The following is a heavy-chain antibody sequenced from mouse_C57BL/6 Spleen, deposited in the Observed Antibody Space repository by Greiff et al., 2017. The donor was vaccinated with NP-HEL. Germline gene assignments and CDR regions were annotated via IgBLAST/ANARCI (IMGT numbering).Heavy chain of an antibody. J-gene: IGHJ3*01. CDR3: LVYYDYD. V-gene: IGHV1-15*01. CDR2: IDPETGGT. CDR1: GYTFTDYE. D-gene: IGHD2-4*01. Sequence: VQLKESGAELVRPGASVTLSCKASGYTFTDYEMHWVKQTPVHGLEWIGAIDPETGGTAYNQKFKGKAILTADKSSSTAYMELRSLTSEDSAVYYCLVYYDYDWGQGTLVTVSA.